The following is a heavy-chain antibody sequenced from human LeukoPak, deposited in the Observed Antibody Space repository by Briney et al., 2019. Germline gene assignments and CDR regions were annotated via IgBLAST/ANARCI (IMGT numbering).Heavy chain of an antibody. CDR2: ISTSGST. Sequence: SETLSLTCTVSGDSISGFYWSWIRQPAGKGLQWIGRISTSGSTNYNPSLKSRVTMSVDRSTNEFSLTVRSVTAADTALYYCARGLPSYGDYVDYCFYMDVWGKGTTVTVSS. D-gene: IGHD4-17*01. J-gene: IGHJ6*03. CDR1: GDSISGFY. V-gene: IGHV4-4*07. CDR3: ARGLPSYGDYVDYCFYMDV.